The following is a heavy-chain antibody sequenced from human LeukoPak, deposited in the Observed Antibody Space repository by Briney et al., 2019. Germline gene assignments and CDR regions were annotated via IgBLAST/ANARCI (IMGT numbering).Heavy chain of an antibody. D-gene: IGHD1-14*01. J-gene: IGHJ4*02. V-gene: IGHV1-69*05. CDR2: IIPIFGTA. CDR1: GGTFSSYA. CDR3: ARDREDITFDY. Sequence: SVKVSCKASGGTFSSYAISWVRQAPGQGLEWMGGIIPIFGTANYAQKFQGRVTMTRDTSTSTVYMELSSLRSEDTAVYYCARDREDITFDYWGQGTLVTVSS.